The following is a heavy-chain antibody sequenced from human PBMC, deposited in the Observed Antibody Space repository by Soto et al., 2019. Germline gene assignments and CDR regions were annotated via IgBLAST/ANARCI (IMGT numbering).Heavy chain of an antibody. Sequence: QVQLQQWGAGLLKPSETLSLTCAVYGGSFSGYYWSWIRQPPGKGLEWIGEINHSGSTNYNPSLKSRVTISVDTSKNQFSLKLSSVIAADTAVYYCARGTGGRFLEWLFPLDYWGQGTLVTVSS. CDR3: ARGTGGRFLEWLFPLDY. D-gene: IGHD3-3*01. CDR1: GGSFSGYY. CDR2: INHSGST. V-gene: IGHV4-34*01. J-gene: IGHJ4*02.